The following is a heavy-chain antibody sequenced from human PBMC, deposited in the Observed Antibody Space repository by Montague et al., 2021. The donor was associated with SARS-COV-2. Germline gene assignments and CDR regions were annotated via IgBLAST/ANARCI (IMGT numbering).Heavy chain of an antibody. CDR3: VRLGGLRDYYYYGMDV. D-gene: IGHD5-12*01. CDR2: ICPGDSET. J-gene: IGHJ6*02. V-gene: IGHV5-51*01. Sequence: QSGAEVKTPGESLKISCKGSGYSFISYWIGWVRQMPGKGLEWMGIICPGDSETRYSPSFQGQVTISADKSLSTAYLQWSSLKASDTAMYYCVRLGGLRDYYYYGMDVWGQGTTVTVSS. CDR1: GYSFISYW.